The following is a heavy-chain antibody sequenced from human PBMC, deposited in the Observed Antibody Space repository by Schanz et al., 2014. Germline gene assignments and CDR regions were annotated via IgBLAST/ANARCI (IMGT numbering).Heavy chain of an antibody. J-gene: IGHJ4*02. D-gene: IGHD3-16*01. V-gene: IGHV1-46*01. CDR1: GYTFTSYY. CDR2: INPSGGST. CDR3: TKGRTFGR. Sequence: QVQLVQSGAEVKKPGASVKVSCKASGYTFTSYYMHWVRQAPGQGLEWMGIINPSGGSTSYAQKFQGRVIMTEDTSTDTAYVELSRLTSEDTGVYYCTKGRTFGRWGQGTLVTVSS.